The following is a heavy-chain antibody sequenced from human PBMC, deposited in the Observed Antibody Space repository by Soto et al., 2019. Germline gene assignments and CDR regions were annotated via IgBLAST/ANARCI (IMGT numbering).Heavy chain of an antibody. V-gene: IGHV3-74*01. J-gene: IGHJ5*02. CDR2: INSSGSST. CDR1: GFTFSSYA. CDR3: ARDTGWIAAAGWFDP. D-gene: IGHD6-13*01. Sequence: PGGSLRLSCAASGFTFSSYAMSWVRQAPGKGLEWVSRINSSGSSTNYADSVKGRFTISRDNAKNTLYLQMNSLRAEDTAVYYCARDTGWIAAAGWFDPWGQGTLVTVSS.